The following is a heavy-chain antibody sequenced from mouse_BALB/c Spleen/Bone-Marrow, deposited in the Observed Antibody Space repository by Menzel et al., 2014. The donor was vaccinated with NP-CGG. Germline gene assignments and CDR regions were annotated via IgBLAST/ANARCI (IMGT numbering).Heavy chain of an antibody. CDR1: GYAFSSSW. V-gene: IGHV1-82*01. J-gene: IGHJ4*01. CDR3: ARPLNWDPYAMDY. Sequence: QVQLQQSGPELVKPGASVKISCKASGYAFSSSWMNWVKQRPGQGLEWIGRIYPGDGDTKYNGKFKGKATLTADKSSGTAYMQLSSLTSVDSAVYFCARPLNWDPYAMDYWGQGTSVTVSS. D-gene: IGHD4-1*02. CDR2: IYPGDGDT.